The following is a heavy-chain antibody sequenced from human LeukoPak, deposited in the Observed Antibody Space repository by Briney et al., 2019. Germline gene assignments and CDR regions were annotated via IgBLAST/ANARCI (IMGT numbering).Heavy chain of an antibody. V-gene: IGHV3-23*01. Sequence: SGGSLRLSCSASGFTFSSYAMSWVRQAPGRGLDWVSAISGIGGSTYYADSVKGRFTISRDNSKNTLYLQMNSLRAEDTAVYYCAKTSRGGGGIWFDPWGQGTLVTVSS. J-gene: IGHJ5*02. CDR2: ISGIGGST. CDR3: AKTSRGGGGIWFDP. CDR1: GFTFSSYA.